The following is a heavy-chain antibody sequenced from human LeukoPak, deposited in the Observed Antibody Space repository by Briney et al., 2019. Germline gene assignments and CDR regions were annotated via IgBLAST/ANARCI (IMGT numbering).Heavy chain of an antibody. CDR2: IYPGDSDT. J-gene: IGHJ4*02. D-gene: IGHD6-19*01. CDR3: ARPGNSGWPPDY. Sequence: GESLKISCKGSGYSFTTYWIGWVRQMPGKGLEWMGVIYPGDSDTRYSPSFQGRVTISVDKSISTAFLQWSSLKASDTAIYYCARPGNSGWPPDYWGQGTLVTVSS. CDR1: GYSFTTYW. V-gene: IGHV5-51*01.